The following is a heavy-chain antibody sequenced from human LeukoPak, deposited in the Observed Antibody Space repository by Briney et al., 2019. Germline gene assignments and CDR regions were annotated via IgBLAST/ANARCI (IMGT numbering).Heavy chain of an antibody. CDR3: ARAPSEIGGYYPEYFRH. V-gene: IGHV3-74*01. J-gene: IGHJ1*01. CDR2: IKSDGST. D-gene: IGHD3-22*01. Sequence: GGSLRLSCQTSGFVFSNHGMHWVRQAPGKGLVRVSRIKSDGSTNYADSVKGRFTISRDNAKNTVSLQMNSLRAEDTGVYYCARAPSEIGGYYPEYFRHWGQGTLVTVSS. CDR1: GFVFSNHG.